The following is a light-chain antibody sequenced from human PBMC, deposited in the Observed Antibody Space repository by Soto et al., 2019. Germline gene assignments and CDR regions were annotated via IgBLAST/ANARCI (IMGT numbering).Light chain of an antibody. CDR1: SSNIGAGYD. Sequence: QSLLTQPPSVSGAPGQRVTISCTGSSSNIGAGYDVHWYQRLPGTAPKVLIYSNNNRPSGVPDRFSGSKSGTSASLAITGLQAEDEADYYCQSYDSSLSGSYVFGTGTKLTV. J-gene: IGLJ1*01. CDR2: SNN. V-gene: IGLV1-40*01. CDR3: QSYDSSLSGSYV.